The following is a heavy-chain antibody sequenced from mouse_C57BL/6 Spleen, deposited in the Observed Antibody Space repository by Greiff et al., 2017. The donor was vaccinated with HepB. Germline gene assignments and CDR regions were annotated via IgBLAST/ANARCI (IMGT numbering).Heavy chain of an antibody. J-gene: IGHJ3*01. V-gene: IGHV5-6*01. CDR1: GFTFSSYG. D-gene: IGHD2-1*01. CDR3: ARHYGNSWFAY. CDR2: ISSGGSYT. Sequence: VQLKESGGDLVKPGGSLKLSCAASGFTFSSYGMSWVRQTPDKRLEWVATISSGGSYTYYPDSVKGRFTISRDNAKNTLYLQMSSLKSEDTAMYYCARHYGNSWFAYWGQGTLVTVSA.